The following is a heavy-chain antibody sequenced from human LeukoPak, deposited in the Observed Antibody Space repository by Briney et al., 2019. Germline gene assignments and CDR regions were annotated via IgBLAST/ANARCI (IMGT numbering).Heavy chain of an antibody. CDR2: ISTFNGHT. J-gene: IGHJ6*03. D-gene: IGHD5-18*01. V-gene: IGHV1-18*01. CDR3: ARVDTVNYYYYMDV. Sequence: ASVKVSCKVSGYTLTELSMHWVRQAPGHGLEWMGWISTFNGHTNYAQSRQDRVTMTTDTSTSTVYMELSSLISDDTAVYYCARVDTVNYYYYMDVWGKGTPVTVSS. CDR1: GYTLTELS.